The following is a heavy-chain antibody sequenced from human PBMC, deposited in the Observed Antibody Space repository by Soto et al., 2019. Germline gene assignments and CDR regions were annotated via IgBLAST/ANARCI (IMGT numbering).Heavy chain of an antibody. V-gene: IGHV3-23*01. Sequence: EVHLLESGGGLVQPGGSLRLSCAASGFTFNIHALSWVRQAPGKGLEWVAVISGSGGNTYYADSVQGRFTISRDNSKNTLFLLMNRLRAEDTAVYHCAKGAHYHGLGSHFPFDYWCQGTLVTVSS. CDR1: GFTFNIHA. CDR2: ISGSGGNT. J-gene: IGHJ4*02. D-gene: IGHD3-10*01. CDR3: AKGAHYHGLGSHFPFDY.